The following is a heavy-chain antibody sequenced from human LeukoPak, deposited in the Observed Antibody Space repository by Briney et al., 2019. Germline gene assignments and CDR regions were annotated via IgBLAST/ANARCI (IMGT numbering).Heavy chain of an antibody. CDR3: AKSYDYVWGSYGYKGAFDI. D-gene: IGHD3-16*01. CDR2: ISGSGGST. Sequence: QPGGSLRLSCAASEFTFSSYAMSWVRQAPGKGLEWVSVISGSGGSTYYADSVKGRFTISRDNSKNTLYLQMNSLRAEDTAVYYCAKSYDYVWGSYGYKGAFDIWGQGTMVTVSS. V-gene: IGHV3-23*01. J-gene: IGHJ3*02. CDR1: EFTFSSYA.